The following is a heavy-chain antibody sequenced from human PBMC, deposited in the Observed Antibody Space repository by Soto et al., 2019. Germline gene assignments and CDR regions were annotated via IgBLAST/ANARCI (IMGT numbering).Heavy chain of an antibody. J-gene: IGHJ5*02. CDR3: ASRPSGSGFDP. D-gene: IGHD1-26*01. V-gene: IGHV4-30-2*01. Sequence: SETLSLTCTVSGGSISSGGYYWSWIRQHPGKGLEWIGYIYHSGSTYYSSSLKSRVTISVDRSKNQFSLKLSSVTAADTAVYYCASRPSGSGFDPWGQGTLVT. CDR1: GGSISSGGYY. CDR2: IYHSGST.